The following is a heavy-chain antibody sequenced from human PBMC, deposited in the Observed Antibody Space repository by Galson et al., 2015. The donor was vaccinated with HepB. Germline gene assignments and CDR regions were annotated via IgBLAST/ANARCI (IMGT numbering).Heavy chain of an antibody. CDR2: ISYDGNNK. V-gene: IGHV3-30-3*01. CDR3: ARAQRHYSDTSGYFYFDS. Sequence: SLRLSCAASGVTFTNFAMHWVRQAPGKGLEWVTTISYDGNNKFYADSVKGRFTISRDNAKNSLSLQMNSLRAEDTAIYYCARAQRHYSDTSGYFYFDSWGQGTLVTVSS. J-gene: IGHJ4*02. CDR1: GVTFTNFA. D-gene: IGHD3-22*01.